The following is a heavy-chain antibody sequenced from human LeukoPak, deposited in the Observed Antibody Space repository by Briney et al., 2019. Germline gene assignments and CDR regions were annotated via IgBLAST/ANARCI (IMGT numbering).Heavy chain of an antibody. D-gene: IGHD1-26*01. CDR2: IYHSGST. J-gene: IGHJ3*02. Sequence: PSQTLSLTCAVSGGSISSGGYSWSWIRQPPGKGLEWIGYIYHSGSTYYNPSLKSRVTISVDRSKNQFSLKLSSVTAADTAVYYCARAPYSGSYQPGVGLAAFDIWGQGTMVTVSS. CDR1: GGSISSGGYS. CDR3: ARAPYSGSYQPGVGLAAFDI. V-gene: IGHV4-30-2*01.